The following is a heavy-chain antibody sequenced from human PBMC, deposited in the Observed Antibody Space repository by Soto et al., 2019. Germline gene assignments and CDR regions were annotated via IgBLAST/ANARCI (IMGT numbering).Heavy chain of an antibody. V-gene: IGHV4-39*01. D-gene: IGHD2-15*01. J-gene: IGHJ4*02. CDR1: GGSISSSGYY. CDR3: ARHRVVSPIDY. Sequence: QLQLQESGPGLVKPSETLSLTCTVSGGSISSSGYYWGWIRQPPGKGLEWIGSIYYSGTTYYNPSLKSRVTISVDTPRDQFSLRLTSVTAADTAVYYCARHRVVSPIDYWGQGTLVTVSS. CDR2: IYYSGTT.